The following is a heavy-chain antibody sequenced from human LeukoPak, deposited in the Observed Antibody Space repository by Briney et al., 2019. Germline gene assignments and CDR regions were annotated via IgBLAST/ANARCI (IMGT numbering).Heavy chain of an antibody. J-gene: IGHJ4*02. CDR1: GGTFSSYA. V-gene: IGHV1-69*06. CDR2: IIPIFGTA. D-gene: IGHD3-22*01. CDR3: ATAVRNYYDSSGTLDY. Sequence: SVKVSCKASGGTFSSYAISWVRQAPGQGLEWMGGIIPIFGTANYAQKFQGRVTMTEDTSTDTAYMELSSLRSEDTAVYYCATAVRNYYDSSGTLDYWGQGTLVTVSS.